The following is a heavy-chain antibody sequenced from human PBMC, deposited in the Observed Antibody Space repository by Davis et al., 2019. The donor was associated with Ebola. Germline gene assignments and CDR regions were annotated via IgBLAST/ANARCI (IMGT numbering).Heavy chain of an antibody. CDR3: ARDYDFWSGYQSSVGNRFDP. D-gene: IGHD3-3*01. J-gene: IGHJ5*02. CDR2: ISPNGGSR. CDR1: GYTFTSYY. Sequence: ASVKVSCKASGYTFTSYYLHWVRQAPGQGLEWMGIISPNGGSRNYAQKFQGRVTMTRDTSTSTVYLELTSLRSDDTAVYYCARDYDFWSGYQSSVGNRFDPWGQGTLVTVSS. V-gene: IGHV1-46*01.